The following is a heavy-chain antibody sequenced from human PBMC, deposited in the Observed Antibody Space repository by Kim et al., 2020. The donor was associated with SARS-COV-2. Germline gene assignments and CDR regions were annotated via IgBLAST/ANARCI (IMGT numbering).Heavy chain of an antibody. CDR3: AKENIAVAGNAFDI. V-gene: IGHV3-9*01. J-gene: IGHJ3*02. CDR1: GFTFDDYA. CDR2: ISWNSGNI. D-gene: IGHD6-19*01. Sequence: GGSLRLSCAASGFTFDDYAMHWVRQAPGKGLEWVSGISWNSGNIGYADSVKGRFTISRDNAKNSLYLQMNSLRAEDTALYYCAKENIAVAGNAFDIWGRGTMVTVSS.